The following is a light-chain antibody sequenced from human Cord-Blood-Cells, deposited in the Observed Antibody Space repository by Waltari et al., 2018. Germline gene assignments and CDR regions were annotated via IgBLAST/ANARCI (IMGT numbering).Light chain of an antibody. CDR2: EVS. Sequence: QSALTQPASVSGSPGQSITISCTGTSSAVGGYNYVSWYQHHPGKAPKLMIYEVSNRPSGVSNRFSGSKSGNAASLTISGLQAEDEADYYCSSYTSSSTYVFGTGTKVTVL. J-gene: IGLJ1*01. CDR3: SSYTSSSTYV. CDR1: SSAVGGYNY. V-gene: IGLV2-14*01.